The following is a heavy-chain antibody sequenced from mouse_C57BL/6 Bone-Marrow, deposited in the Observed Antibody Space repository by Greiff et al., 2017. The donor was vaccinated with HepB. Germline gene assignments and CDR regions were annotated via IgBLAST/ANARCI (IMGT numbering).Heavy chain of an antibody. V-gene: IGHV1-63*01. J-gene: IGHJ4*01. D-gene: IGHD2-3*01. CDR2: IYPGGGYT. CDR1: GYTFTNYW. Sequence: QVQLKESGAELVRPGPSVKMSCKASGYTFTNYWIGWAKQRPGHGLEWIGDIYPGGGYTNYNEKFKGKATLTADKSSSTAYMQFSSLASEDSAIYYCARSDGYYAMDYWGQGTSVTVSS. CDR3: ARSDGYYAMDY.